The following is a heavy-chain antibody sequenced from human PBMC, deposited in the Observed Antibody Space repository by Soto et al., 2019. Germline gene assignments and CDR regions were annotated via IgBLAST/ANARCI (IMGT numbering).Heavy chain of an antibody. CDR1: GYTFTSYG. CDR2: ISAYNGNT. D-gene: IGHD6-6*01. CDR3: TRIRHPNLGRLIAAGDY. V-gene: IGHV1-18*01. J-gene: IGHJ4*02. Sequence: QVQLVQWGAEVKKPGASVKVSCKASGYTFTSYGTSWVRQAPGQGLEWMGWISAYNGNTNYAQKLQGTVTMTTDTSTSTAYMELRSLRSDDTAVYYCTRIRHPNLGRLIAAGDYWGQGTLFTVSS.